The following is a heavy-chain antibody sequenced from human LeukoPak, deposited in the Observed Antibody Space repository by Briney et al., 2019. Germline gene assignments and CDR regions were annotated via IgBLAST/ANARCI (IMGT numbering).Heavy chain of an antibody. V-gene: IGHV3-53*04. CDR1: GFTVSSNY. CDR3: ARYQCDRLLSHAGVRCHYYKGMDV. D-gene: IGHD2-21*01. CDR2: IYSGGAT. J-gene: IGHJ6*02. Sequence: GGSLRLSCAASGFTVSSNYMSWVRQAPGKGLEWVSVIYSGGATYYADCGKGRYTVYTHTSKNTLFLQMNSLRAQDTVVNYCARYQCDRLLSHAGVRCHYYKGMDVWGQGTTVTVSS.